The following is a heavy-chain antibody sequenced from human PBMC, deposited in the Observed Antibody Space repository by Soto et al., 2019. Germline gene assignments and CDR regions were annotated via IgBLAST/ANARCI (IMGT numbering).Heavy chain of an antibody. V-gene: IGHV4-4*02. J-gene: IGHJ4*02. Sequence: QVQLQESGPGLVKPSGTLSLTCVVSSDSISNSYWWTWVRQPPGKGLEWIGEIYHSGRTNYNPSLKSRVTISVDKSNHQFPPKLPSMNAGETALFFFARGALRKGPLDYWAQGNLVTVSS. CDR2: IYHSGRT. CDR1: SDSISNSYW. CDR3: ARGALRKGPLDY.